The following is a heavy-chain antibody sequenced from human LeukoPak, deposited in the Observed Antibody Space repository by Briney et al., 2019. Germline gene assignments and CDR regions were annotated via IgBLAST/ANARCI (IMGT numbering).Heavy chain of an antibody. CDR3: TRGAAGFDY. J-gene: IGHJ4*02. V-gene: IGHV3-13*04. D-gene: IGHD6-13*01. CDR1: GFTFSTYD. CDR2: MGNTAGDT. Sequence: PVGSLRLSCAASGFTFSTYDMHWVRQATGKGLEWVSGMGNTAGDTYYSGSVKGRFTISRENAKNSVYLEMNSLRAGDTAVYYCTRGAAGFDYWGQGTLVSVSS.